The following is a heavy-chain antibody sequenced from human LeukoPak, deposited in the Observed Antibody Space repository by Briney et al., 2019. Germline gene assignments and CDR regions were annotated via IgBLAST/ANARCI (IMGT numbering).Heavy chain of an antibody. V-gene: IGHV1-18*01. J-gene: IGHJ4*02. CDR3: ARDRRYCSGGSCFTLGY. Sequence: ASVKVSCKASGYTFTSYGISWVRQAPGQGLEWMGWISAYNGNTSYAQKLQGRVTMTTDTSTSTAYMELRSLRSDDTAVYYCARDRRYCSGGSCFTLGYWGQGTLVTVSS. CDR2: ISAYNGNT. D-gene: IGHD2-15*01. CDR1: GYTFTSYG.